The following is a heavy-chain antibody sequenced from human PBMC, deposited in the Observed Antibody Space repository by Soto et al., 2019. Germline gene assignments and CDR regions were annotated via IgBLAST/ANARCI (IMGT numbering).Heavy chain of an antibody. V-gene: IGHV2-5*02. J-gene: IGHJ5*02. CDR1: GFSLSTSGVG. Sequence: SGPTLVNPTQTLTLTCTFSGFSLSTSGVGVGWIRQPPGKALEWLALIYWDDDKRYSPSLKSRLTITKDTSKNQVVLTMTNMDPVDTATYYCAHHNYDILTGYPGVNWFDPWGQGTLVTVSS. CDR2: IYWDDDK. D-gene: IGHD3-9*01. CDR3: AHHNYDILTGYPGVNWFDP.